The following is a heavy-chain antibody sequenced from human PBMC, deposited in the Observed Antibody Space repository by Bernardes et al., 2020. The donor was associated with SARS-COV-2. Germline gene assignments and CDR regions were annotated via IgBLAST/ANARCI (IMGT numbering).Heavy chain of an antibody. J-gene: IGHJ4*02. CDR3: ARQHCSGGSCYSFGF. CDR1: GYKFSTYW. V-gene: IGHV5-51*01. D-gene: IGHD2-15*01. CDR2: IYPGDSDT. Sequence: GESLKISCKGSGYKFSTYWIGWVRQMPGKGLEWMGIIYPGDSDTRYGPSFQGQVTISVDKSVDTAYLQWNSLKASDTAVYYCARQHCSGGSCYSFGFWGQGTLVTVSS.